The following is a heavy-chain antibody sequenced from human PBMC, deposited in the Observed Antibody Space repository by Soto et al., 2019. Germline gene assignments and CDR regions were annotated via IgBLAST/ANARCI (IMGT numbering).Heavy chain of an antibody. D-gene: IGHD1-26*01. CDR2: ISYDGSFV. CDR3: AKERGRNRNFAMDA. CDR1: GLTFSDYG. J-gene: IGHJ6*02. V-gene: IGHV3-30*18. Sequence: LRLSCVVSGLTFSDYGFHWVHQAPGKGLDWVAAISYDGSFVYYADSVRGRFTISRDNSRNTLDLQMNTLRHEDTAVYYCAKERGRNRNFAMDAWGQGTSVTVSS.